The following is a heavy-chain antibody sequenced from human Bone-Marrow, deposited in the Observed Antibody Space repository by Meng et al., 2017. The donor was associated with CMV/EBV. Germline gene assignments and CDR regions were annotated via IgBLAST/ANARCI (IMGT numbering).Heavy chain of an antibody. V-gene: IGHV3-21*01. D-gene: IGHD2-2*01. J-gene: IGHJ6*02. Sequence: GESLKISCAASGFTFSSYWMHWVRQAPGKGLEWVSSISSSSSYIYYADSVKGRFTISRDNAKNSLYLQMNSLRAEDTAVYYCARDIVVVPAATTLNYYYGMDVWGQGTTVTVSS. CDR2: ISSSSSYI. CDR1: GFTFSSYW. CDR3: ARDIVVVPAATTLNYYYGMDV.